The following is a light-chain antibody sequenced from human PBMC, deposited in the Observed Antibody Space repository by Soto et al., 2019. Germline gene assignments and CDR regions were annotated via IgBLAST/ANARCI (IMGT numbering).Light chain of an antibody. Sequence: QSALAQPSSVSGSPGQSITISCTGTSTDVGGCNYVSWYQHHPGKGPKLIIYEVSNRPSGVSDRFSGSKSGNKASLIISNLEAEDESDYYCGSYTSTDTPFVFGTGTKVTVL. CDR1: STDVGGCNY. J-gene: IGLJ1*01. V-gene: IGLV2-14*01. CDR3: GSYTSTDTPFV. CDR2: EVS.